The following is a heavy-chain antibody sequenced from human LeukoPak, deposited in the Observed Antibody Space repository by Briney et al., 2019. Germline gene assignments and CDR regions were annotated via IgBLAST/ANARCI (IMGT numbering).Heavy chain of an antibody. V-gene: IGHV3-23*01. CDR2: IAGSGATT. D-gene: IGHD1-26*01. CDR3: AKYIVGNSDSY. J-gene: IGHJ4*02. CDR1: GFTFSNFA. Sequence: GGSLRLSCAASGFTFSNFAMSWVRQAPGKGLEWVSTIAGSGATTYYADSVKGRFTISRDNSKNTLYLQMNSLRAEDTAVYYCAKYIVGNSDSYWGQGTLVTVSS.